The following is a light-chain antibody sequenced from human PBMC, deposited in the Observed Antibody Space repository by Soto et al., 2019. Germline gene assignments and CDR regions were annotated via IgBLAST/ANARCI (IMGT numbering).Light chain of an antibody. V-gene: IGKV3D-11*03. Sequence: EIVLTQSPATLSAFPGDRVTLSCRASQALNTRLAWYQHKPGQAPRLLIYLTSNRAAGVPARFSAWGSETDFTLTISDVEPEDFAVYYCQQYSDSVGTFGQGTKVEIK. CDR3: QQYSDSVGT. CDR2: LTS. CDR1: QALNTR. J-gene: IGKJ1*01.